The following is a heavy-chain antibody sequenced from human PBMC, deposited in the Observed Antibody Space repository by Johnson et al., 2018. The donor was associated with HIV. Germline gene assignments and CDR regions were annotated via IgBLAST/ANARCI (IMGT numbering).Heavy chain of an antibody. Sequence: VQLVESGGGLVQPGRSLRLSCAASGFTFDDYAMHWVRQAPGKGLEWVSGISWNSGRIGYADSVKGRFTISRDNAKNSLYLQMNSLRAEDTALYYCAKDKEWELLGAFDIWGQGTMVTVSS. CDR3: AKDKEWELLGAFDI. D-gene: IGHD1-26*01. J-gene: IGHJ3*02. CDR1: GFTFDDYA. CDR2: ISWNSGRI. V-gene: IGHV3-9*01.